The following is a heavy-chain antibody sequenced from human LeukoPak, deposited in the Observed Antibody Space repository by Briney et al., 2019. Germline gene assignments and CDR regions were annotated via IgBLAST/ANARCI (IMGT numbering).Heavy chain of an antibody. Sequence: PSETLSLTCTVSGGSISSYYWSWIRQPPGKGLEWIGYIYYSGSTNYNPSLKSRVTISVDTSKNQFSLKLSSVTAADTAVYYCARARETEAIDSWGQGTLVTVSS. CDR2: IYYSGST. CDR3: ARARETEAIDS. J-gene: IGHJ4*02. CDR1: GGSISSYY. D-gene: IGHD6-25*01. V-gene: IGHV4-59*01.